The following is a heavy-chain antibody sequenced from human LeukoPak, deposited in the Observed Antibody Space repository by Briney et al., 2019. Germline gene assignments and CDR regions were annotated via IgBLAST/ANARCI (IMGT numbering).Heavy chain of an antibody. CDR3: ARRVSYYYDSNGFLDY. Sequence: GESLKISCKGSGYSFTSYWIGWVRQMPGKGLEWMGIIYPGDSDTRYSPSFQGQVTISADKSISTAYLQWSSLKASDTAMYYCARRVSYYYDSNGFLDYWGQGTLVTVSS. CDR1: GYSFTSYW. J-gene: IGHJ4*02. CDR2: IYPGDSDT. D-gene: IGHD3-22*01. V-gene: IGHV5-51*01.